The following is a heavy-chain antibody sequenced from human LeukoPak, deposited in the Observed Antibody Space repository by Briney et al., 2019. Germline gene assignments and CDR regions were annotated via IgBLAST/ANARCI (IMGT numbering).Heavy chain of an antibody. CDR1: GGSISSYY. J-gene: IGHJ4*02. V-gene: IGHV4-4*07. Sequence: SETLSLTCTVSGGSISSYYWSWIRQPAGKGLEWIGRIYTSGSTNYNPSLKSRVTMSVDTSKNQFSLKLSSVTAADTAVYYCARGVDTAMVIPFDYWGQGTLVTVSS. D-gene: IGHD5-18*01. CDR3: ARGVDTAMVIPFDY. CDR2: IYTSGST.